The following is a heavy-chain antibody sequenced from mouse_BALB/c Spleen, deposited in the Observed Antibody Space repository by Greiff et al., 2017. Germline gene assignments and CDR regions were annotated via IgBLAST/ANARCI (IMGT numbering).Heavy chain of an antibody. CDR2: ISYDGSN. J-gene: IGHJ2*01. CDR1: GYSITSGYY. CDR3: ASGDYYFDY. V-gene: IGHV3-6*02. Sequence: ESGPGLVKPSQSLSLTCSVTGYSITSGYYWNWIRQFPGNKLEWMGYISYDGSNNYNPSLKNRISITRDTSKNQFFLKLNSVTTEDTATYYCASGDYYFDYWGQGTTLTVSS.